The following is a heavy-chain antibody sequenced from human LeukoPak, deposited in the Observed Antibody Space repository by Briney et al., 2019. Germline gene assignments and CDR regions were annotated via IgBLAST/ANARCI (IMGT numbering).Heavy chain of an antibody. CDR2: INPNSGGT. CDR3: ARVPLAVADFDY. J-gene: IGHJ4*02. Sequence: GASVKVSCTASGYTFTGYYMHWVRQAPGQGLEWMGWINPNSGGTNYAQKFQGRVTMTRDTSVSTAYMELSRLRSDDTAVYYCARVPLAVADFDYWGQGTLVTVSS. D-gene: IGHD6-19*01. CDR1: GYTFTGYY. V-gene: IGHV1-2*02.